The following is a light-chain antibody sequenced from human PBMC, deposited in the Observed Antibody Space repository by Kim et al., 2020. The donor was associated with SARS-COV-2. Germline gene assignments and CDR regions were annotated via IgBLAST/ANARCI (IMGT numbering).Light chain of an antibody. CDR2: DVI. CDR3: TSYTGTNTVV. V-gene: IGLV2-14*03. Sequence: GQSITIFCTGTGSLTVNYNYVTWYQHHPYKAPKLIIYDVIYRPSGVSSRFSGSKSGNTASLTISGLQAADVADYYCTSYTGTNTVVFGGGTQLTVL. J-gene: IGLJ2*01. CDR1: GSLTVNYNY.